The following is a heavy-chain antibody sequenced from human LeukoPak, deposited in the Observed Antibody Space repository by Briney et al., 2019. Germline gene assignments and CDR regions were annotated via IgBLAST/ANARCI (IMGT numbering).Heavy chain of an antibody. D-gene: IGHD4-17*01. CDR3: ARVYGDDYYYYYMDV. Sequence: EASVKVSCKASGYTFTGYYMHWVRQAPGQGLEWMGWINPNSGGTNYAQKLQGRVTMTTDTSTSTAYMELRSLRSDDTAVYYCARVYGDDYYYYYMDVWGKGTTVTVSS. V-gene: IGHV1-2*02. J-gene: IGHJ6*03. CDR2: INPNSGGT. CDR1: GYTFTGYY.